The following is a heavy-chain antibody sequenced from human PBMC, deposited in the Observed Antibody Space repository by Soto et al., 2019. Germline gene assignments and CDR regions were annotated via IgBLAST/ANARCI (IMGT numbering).Heavy chain of an antibody. Sequence: QVQLQQWGAGLLKPPETLSLTCVVYGGSLSGYYWSWIRQPPGKGLEWIGEIKDGGLTNYSPSLKSRVTVSVDRPLNQFSLQLHSVTAADTAVYYCARGQEGVVATHWDQGALVTVSS. J-gene: IGHJ4*02. CDR3: ARGQEGVVATH. CDR1: GGSLSGYY. D-gene: IGHD5-12*01. V-gene: IGHV4-34*01. CDR2: IKDGGLT.